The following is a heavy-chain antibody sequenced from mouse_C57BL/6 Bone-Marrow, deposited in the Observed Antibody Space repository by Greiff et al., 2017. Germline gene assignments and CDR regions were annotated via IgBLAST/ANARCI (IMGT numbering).Heavy chain of an antibody. CDR1: GFNIKNTY. D-gene: IGHD1-1*01. CDR3: ADCYGSSQYYVDY. J-gene: IGHJ2*01. Sequence: VQLKQSVAELVRPGASVKLSCTASGFNIKNTYMHWVKQRPEQGLEWIGRIDPANGNTKYAPKFQGKATITADTSSNTAYLQLSSLTSEDTAIYYCADCYGSSQYYVDYWGQGTTLTVSS. CDR2: IDPANGNT. V-gene: IGHV14-3*01.